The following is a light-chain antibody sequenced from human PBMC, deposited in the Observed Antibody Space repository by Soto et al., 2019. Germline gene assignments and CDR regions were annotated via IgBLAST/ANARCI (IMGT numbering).Light chain of an antibody. V-gene: IGLV1-47*01. Sequence: QSVLTQPPSASGTPGQRVTISCSGSSSNIGSNFVYWYHQLPGTAPKLLINRNNQRPSGVPDRFSGSKSGTSGSLAISGLRSDDEADYYCASWDDTLSGVVFGGGTKLTVL. CDR2: RNN. J-gene: IGLJ2*01. CDR1: SSNIGSNF. CDR3: ASWDDTLSGVV.